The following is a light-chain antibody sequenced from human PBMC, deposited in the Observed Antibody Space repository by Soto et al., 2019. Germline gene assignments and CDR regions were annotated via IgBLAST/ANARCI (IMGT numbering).Light chain of an antibody. J-gene: IGKJ1*01. CDR1: QSISSW. V-gene: IGKV1-5*03. Sequence: DIQMTQSPSTLSASVGDRVTITCRASQSISSWLAWYQQKPGKAPKVLIYKASNLQSGVPARFSGSGSGTGLTLTISSLQTDDFATYYCQQCNSYPPTFGQGTTVDIK. CDR3: QQCNSYPPT. CDR2: KAS.